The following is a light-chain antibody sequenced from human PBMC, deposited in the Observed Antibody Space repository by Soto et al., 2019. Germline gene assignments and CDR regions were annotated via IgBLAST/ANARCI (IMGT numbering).Light chain of an antibody. CDR3: QHYNSYWT. Sequence: DIQMTQSPSTLSASVGDRVTITCRASQSISSWLAWYQQKPGKATKILIYKAFSLESGVPSRFSGSGSGTEFTLTISSLQPDDFATYYCQHYNSYWTFGQGTKVEIK. V-gene: IGKV1-5*03. CDR2: KAF. J-gene: IGKJ1*01. CDR1: QSISSW.